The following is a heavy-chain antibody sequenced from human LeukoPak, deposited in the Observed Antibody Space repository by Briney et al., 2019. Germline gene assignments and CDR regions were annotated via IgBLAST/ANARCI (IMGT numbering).Heavy chain of an antibody. CDR3: ARDMVTFGGILDFGGYFDY. CDR1: GFTFSSYW. J-gene: IGHJ4*02. Sequence: GGSLRLSCAASGFTFSSYWMHWVRQAPGKGLEWLAVIWYDGGNQYYADSVRGRFTISGDNSKNMVYLQMSSLRAEDTAVYYCARDMVTFGGILDFGGYFDYWGQGTLVTVSS. D-gene: IGHD3-16*02. V-gene: IGHV3-33*08. CDR2: IWYDGGNQ.